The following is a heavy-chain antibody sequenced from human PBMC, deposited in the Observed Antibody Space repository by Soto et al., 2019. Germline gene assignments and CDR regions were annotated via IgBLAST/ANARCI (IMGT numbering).Heavy chain of an antibody. J-gene: IGHJ4*02. Sequence: SLRLSCAASGFTFSDYYMSWIRQAPGKGLEWVSSLSSGGSTIFYADSVKGRFTISRDNAKNSLYLQMNSLRAEDTAVYYCAKTVYYYGSGSFDYWGQGTLVTVSS. D-gene: IGHD3-10*01. V-gene: IGHV3-11*01. CDR1: GFTFSDYY. CDR3: AKTVYYYGSGSFDY. CDR2: LSSGGSTI.